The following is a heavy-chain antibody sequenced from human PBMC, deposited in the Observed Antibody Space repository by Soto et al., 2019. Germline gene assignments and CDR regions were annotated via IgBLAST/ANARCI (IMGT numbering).Heavy chain of an antibody. Sequence: EVQVVESGGGLVQPGRSLRLSCAASGFSFDDDAMHWVRQAPGKGLEWVSGISWNSGTIGYADSVKGRFTISRDNAKNSLYLLMNSLRAEDTALYYCAKSTGGTVNGMGVWGQGTTVTVSS. D-gene: IGHD2-8*02. V-gene: IGHV3-9*01. J-gene: IGHJ6*02. CDR1: GFSFDDDA. CDR2: ISWNSGTI. CDR3: AKSTGGTVNGMGV.